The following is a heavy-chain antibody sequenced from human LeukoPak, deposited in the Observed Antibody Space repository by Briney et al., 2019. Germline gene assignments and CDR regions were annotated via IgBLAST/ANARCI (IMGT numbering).Heavy chain of an antibody. CDR3: ARDYADYVGYFFFDY. CDR1: GFTFNNYA. CDR2: ISGGGETT. V-gene: IGHV3-23*01. Sequence: PGGSLRLSCAAPGFTFNNYAVNWVRQAPGKGLEWVSSISGGGETTYYADSAKGRFTISRDNSQNTLYLQMNSLRAEDAAVYYCARDYADYVGYFFFDYWGQGTLVTVSS. D-gene: IGHD4-17*01. J-gene: IGHJ4*02.